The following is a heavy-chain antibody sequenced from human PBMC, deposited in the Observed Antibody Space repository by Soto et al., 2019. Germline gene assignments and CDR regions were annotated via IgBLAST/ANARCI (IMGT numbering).Heavy chain of an antibody. CDR2: IDPSDSQT. J-gene: IGHJ4*02. Sequence: GESLKISCKGSGYSFAGYWITWVRQKPGKGLEWMGRIDPSDSQTYYSPSFRGHVTISVTKSITTVFLQWSSLRASDTAMYYCARQIYDSDTGPNFQYYFDSWGQGTPVIVSS. CDR1: GYSFAGYW. V-gene: IGHV5-10-1*01. D-gene: IGHD5-18*01. CDR3: ARQIYDSDTGPNFQYYFDS.